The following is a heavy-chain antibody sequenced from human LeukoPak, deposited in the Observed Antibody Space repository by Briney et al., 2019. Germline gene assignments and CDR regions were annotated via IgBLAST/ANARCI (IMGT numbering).Heavy chain of an antibody. CDR2: MYASGST. CDR1: GGSISSYR. D-gene: IGHD2-2*01. Sequence: SETLSLTCSVSGGSISSYRCSWIRQPAGKGLEWIGRMYASGSTNFNPSLTSRVTMPVDTSKNQFSLNLSSVTAADTAVYYCARDMRVSQRYWYFDLWGPGTLVTVSS. CDR3: ARDMRVSQRYWYFDL. V-gene: IGHV4-4*07. J-gene: IGHJ2*01.